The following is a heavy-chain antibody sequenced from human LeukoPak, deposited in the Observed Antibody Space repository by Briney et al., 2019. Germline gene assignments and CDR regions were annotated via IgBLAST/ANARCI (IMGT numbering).Heavy chain of an antibody. D-gene: IGHD5-18*01. Sequence: GGSLRLSCASSGFTFSRYWMSWVRQAPGKGLEYVSAISSNGGSTYYANSVKGRFTISRDNSKNTLYLQMGSLRAEDMAVYYCAREGIQLWLYFDYWGQGTLVTVSS. CDR2: ISSNGGST. J-gene: IGHJ4*02. CDR3: AREGIQLWLYFDY. V-gene: IGHV3-64*01. CDR1: GFTFSRYW.